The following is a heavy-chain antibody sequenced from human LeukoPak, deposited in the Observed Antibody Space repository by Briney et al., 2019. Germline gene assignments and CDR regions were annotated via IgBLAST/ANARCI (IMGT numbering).Heavy chain of an antibody. J-gene: IGHJ4*02. CDR3: ARARWTSTVSTYYLDF. Sequence: ASVKVSCKASGYIFTDYAIQWVRQAPGQGLEWMGWINAGNGRTKYSQKFQGRVTITRDTSASTAYMELSGLRSDDTAVYYCARARWTSTVSTYYLDFWGQGTLVTVSS. V-gene: IGHV1-3*01. CDR1: GYIFTDYA. D-gene: IGHD4-17*01. CDR2: INAGNGRT.